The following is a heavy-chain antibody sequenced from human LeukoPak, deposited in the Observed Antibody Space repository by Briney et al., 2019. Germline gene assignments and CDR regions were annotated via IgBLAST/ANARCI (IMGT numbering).Heavy chain of an antibody. D-gene: IGHD6-19*01. J-gene: IGHJ3*02. CDR3: ARETQSSGWTDAFDI. Sequence: PSETLSLTCAVYGGSFSGYYWSWIRQPPGKGLEGIGEINHSGSTNYNPSLKSRVTISVDTSKNQFSLKLSSVTAADTAVYYCARETQSSGWTDAFDIWGQGTMVTVSS. CDR1: GGSFSGYY. V-gene: IGHV4-34*01. CDR2: INHSGST.